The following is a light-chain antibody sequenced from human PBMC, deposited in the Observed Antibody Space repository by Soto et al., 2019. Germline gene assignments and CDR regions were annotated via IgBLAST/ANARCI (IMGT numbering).Light chain of an antibody. Sequence: EIVLTQSPGTLSLSPGDRATLSCRASQSVNSNFLAWYQQKPGQAPRLLIYGASSRATGIPDTFSGSGSGTDFTLTISRLEPGDFAVYYCQQYGTSPWTFGQGTKVDI. CDR2: GAS. J-gene: IGKJ1*01. CDR3: QQYGTSPWT. CDR1: QSVNSNF. V-gene: IGKV3-20*01.